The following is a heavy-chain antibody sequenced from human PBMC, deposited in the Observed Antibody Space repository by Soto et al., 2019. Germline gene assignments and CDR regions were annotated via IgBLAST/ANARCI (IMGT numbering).Heavy chain of an antibody. CDR1: GGSFSGYY. Sequence: SETLSLTCAVYGGSFSGYYWSWIRQPPGKGLEWIGEINHSGSTNYNPSLKSRVTISVDTSKNQFSLKLSSVTAADTAVYYCARLGPSQLHIYGWYYFDYGGQGTLVTVSS. D-gene: IGHD2-2*01. V-gene: IGHV4-34*01. CDR2: INHSGST. J-gene: IGHJ4*02. CDR3: ARLGPSQLHIYGWYYFDY.